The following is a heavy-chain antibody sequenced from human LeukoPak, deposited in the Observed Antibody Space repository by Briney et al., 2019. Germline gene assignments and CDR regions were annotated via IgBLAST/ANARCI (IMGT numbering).Heavy chain of an antibody. V-gene: IGHV4-34*01. D-gene: IGHD3-10*01. Sequence: PSETLSLTCAVYGGSFSGYYWSWIRQPPGKGLEWIGEINHSGSTNCNPSLKSRVTISVDTSKNQFSLKLSSVTAADTAVYYCARLGIYGSGSYYFQRYYYYMDVWGKGTTVTISS. CDR1: GGSFSGYY. J-gene: IGHJ6*03. CDR2: INHSGST. CDR3: ARLGIYGSGSYYFQRYYYYMDV.